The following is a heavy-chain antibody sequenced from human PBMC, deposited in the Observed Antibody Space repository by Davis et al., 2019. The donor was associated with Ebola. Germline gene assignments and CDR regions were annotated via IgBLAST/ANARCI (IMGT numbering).Heavy chain of an antibody. J-gene: IGHJ4*02. CDR3: AKRLSAWYFDY. CDR1: GFTFSSNW. Sequence: GESLKISCAASGFTFSSNWMHWVRQAPGKGLVWVSRTNSDGSITSYADSVKGRFTISRDNAKNTLYLQMNSLRVEDTAVYYCAKRLSAWYFDYWGQGTLVTVSS. V-gene: IGHV3-74*01. D-gene: IGHD6-19*01. CDR2: TNSDGSIT.